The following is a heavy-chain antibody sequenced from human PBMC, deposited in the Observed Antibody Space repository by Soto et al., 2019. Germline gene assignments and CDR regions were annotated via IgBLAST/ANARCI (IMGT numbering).Heavy chain of an antibody. J-gene: IGHJ3*02. CDR1: GGSVSSGSYY. D-gene: IGHD6-13*01. CDR3: ARGLYSSSKRAAFDI. V-gene: IGHV4-61*01. CDR2: IYYSGST. Sequence: PSETLSLTCTVSGGSVSSGSYYWSWIRQPPGKGLEWIGYIYYSGSTNYNPSLKSRVTISVDTSKNQFSLKLSSVTAADTAVYYCARGLYSSSKRAAFDIWGQGTMGTVSS.